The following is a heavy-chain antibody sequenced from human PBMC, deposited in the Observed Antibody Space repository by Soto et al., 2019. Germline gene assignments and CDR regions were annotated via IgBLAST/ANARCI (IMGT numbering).Heavy chain of an antibody. Sequence: GASVKVSCKASGYTFTSYYMHWVRQAPGQGLEWMGIINPSGGSTSYAQKFQGRVTMTEDTSTVTAYMELSSLRSEDTAVYYCAEGDSSGYYYWGQGTLVTVSS. CDR2: INPSGGST. D-gene: IGHD3-22*01. V-gene: IGHV1-46*01. CDR3: AEGDSSGYYY. CDR1: GYTFTSYY. J-gene: IGHJ4*02.